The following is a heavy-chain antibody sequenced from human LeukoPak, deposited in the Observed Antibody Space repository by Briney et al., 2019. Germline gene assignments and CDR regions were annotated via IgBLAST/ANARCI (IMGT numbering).Heavy chain of an antibody. CDR3: ARVNINNWHSCDY. J-gene: IGHJ4*02. Sequence: SGTLSLTCAVSGGSISSSNWWGWVRQPPGKGPEWIGEIYHSGSPNYNPSLKSRVTISVDKSRNHFSLNLSSVTAADTAVYYCARVNINNWHSCDYWGQGTLVTVSS. V-gene: IGHV4-4*02. CDR1: GGSISSSNW. CDR2: IYHSGSP. D-gene: IGHD1-1*01.